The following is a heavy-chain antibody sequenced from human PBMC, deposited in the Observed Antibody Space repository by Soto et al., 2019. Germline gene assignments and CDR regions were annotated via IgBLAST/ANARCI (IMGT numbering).Heavy chain of an antibody. CDR2: IYRSGST. V-gene: IGHV4-4*02. D-gene: IGHD3-10*01. CDR3: SGGEYRAYYFDY. CDR1: GGSFTSSNW. J-gene: IGHJ4*02. Sequence: QVQLQESGPGLVKSSGTLSLTCAVSGGSFTSSNWWSWVRQPPGKGLEWIGEIYRSGSTNYNPSLKSRVTISVDKSKKQFSLELSSVTAADTAVYYCSGGEYRAYYFDYWGQGTLVTVSS.